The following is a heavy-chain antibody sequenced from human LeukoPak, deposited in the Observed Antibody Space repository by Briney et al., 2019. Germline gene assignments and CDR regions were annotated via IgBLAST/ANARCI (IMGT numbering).Heavy chain of an antibody. J-gene: IGHJ4*02. D-gene: IGHD4-17*01. CDR2: INAGNGNT. Sequence: ASVMVSCKASGYTFTSYAMHWVRQAPGQRLEWMGWINAGNGNTKYSQKFQGRVTITRDTSASTAYMELSSLRSEDTAVYYCARVDYGDSYFDYWGQGTLVTVSS. CDR1: GYTFTSYA. V-gene: IGHV1-3*01. CDR3: ARVDYGDSYFDY.